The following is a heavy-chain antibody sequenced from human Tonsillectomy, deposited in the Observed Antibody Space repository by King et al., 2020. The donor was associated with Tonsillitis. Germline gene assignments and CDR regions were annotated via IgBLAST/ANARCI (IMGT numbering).Heavy chain of an antibody. CDR3: AREGYYCSSSSCYSTYYYAMDV. D-gene: IGHD2-2*01. CDR1: GFTFSYYG. V-gene: IGHV3-33*05. J-gene: IGHJ6*02. Sequence: QLVQSGGGVVQPGRSLRLSCAASGFTFSYYGMHWVRQAPGKGLEWVALISYDGSNKYFVDSVKGRFTISRDNSKNTLYLQMNSLRAEDTAVYYCAREGYYCSSSSCYSTYYYAMDVWGQGTTVTVSS. CDR2: ISYDGSNK.